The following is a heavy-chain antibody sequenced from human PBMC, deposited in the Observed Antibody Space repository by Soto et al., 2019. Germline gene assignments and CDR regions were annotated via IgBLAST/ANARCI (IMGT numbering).Heavy chain of an antibody. V-gene: IGHV1-69*13. Sequence: ASVKVSCKASGGTFSSYAISWVRQAPGQGLEWMGGIIPIFGTANYAQKFQGRVTITADESTSKAYMELSSLRSEDTAVYYCARVVYDSSGYYQGGGAFDIWGQGTMVTVSS. CDR1: GGTFSSYA. CDR2: IIPIFGTA. D-gene: IGHD3-22*01. CDR3: ARVVYDSSGYYQGGGAFDI. J-gene: IGHJ3*02.